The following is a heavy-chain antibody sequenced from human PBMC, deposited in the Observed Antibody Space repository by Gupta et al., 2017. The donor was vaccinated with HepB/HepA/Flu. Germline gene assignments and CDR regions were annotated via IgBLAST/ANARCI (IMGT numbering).Heavy chain of an antibody. J-gene: IGHJ6*02. CDR2: ISSSSSYI. D-gene: IGHD6-19*01. V-gene: IGHV3-21*01. CDR1: GFTFSSYS. CDR3: ARDREQWLVPMYYYYGMDV. Sequence: EVQLVESGGGLVKPGGSLRLSCAASGFTFSSYSMNWVRQAPGKGLEWVSSISSSSSYIYYADSVKGRFTISRDNAKNSLYLQMNSLRAEDTAVYYCARDREQWLVPMYYYYGMDVWGQGTTVTVSS.